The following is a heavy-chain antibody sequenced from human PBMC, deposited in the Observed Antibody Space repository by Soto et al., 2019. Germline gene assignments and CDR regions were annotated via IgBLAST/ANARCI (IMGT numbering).Heavy chain of an antibody. V-gene: IGHV3-30*18. CDR2: ISYDGSNK. CDR3: AKGIAVAGTFFGFDY. CDR1: GVTFRISV. D-gene: IGHD6-19*01. J-gene: IGHJ4*02. Sequence: GGSTKLSCAASGVTFRISVMHGSLQATGKGLERVAVISYDGSNKYYADSVKGRFTISRDNSKNTLYLQMNSLRAEDTAVYYCAKGIAVAGTFFGFDYWGQGTLVTVSS.